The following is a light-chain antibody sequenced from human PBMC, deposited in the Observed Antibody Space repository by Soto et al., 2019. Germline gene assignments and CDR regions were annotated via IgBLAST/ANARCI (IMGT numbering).Light chain of an antibody. J-gene: IGLJ1*01. CDR3: SSYTSSSTL. Sequence: QSAMTQPASVSGPPGQSITISCTVTSSDVGGYNYVSWYQQHPGKATKLMIYAVTDRPSGVSSRFSGSKSGNTASLTISGLQAEDEADYYCSSYTSSSTLFGTGTKVTVL. CDR1: SSDVGGYNY. V-gene: IGLV2-14*01. CDR2: AVT.